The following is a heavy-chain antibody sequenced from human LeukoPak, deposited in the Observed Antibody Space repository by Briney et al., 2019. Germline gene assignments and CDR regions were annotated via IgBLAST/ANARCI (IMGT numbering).Heavy chain of an antibody. CDR3: AREWSS. J-gene: IGHJ5*02. CDR1: DGSISGSY. V-gene: IGHV4-59*01. D-gene: IGHD2-15*01. CDR2: IYYTGST. Sequence: SETLSLTCTVSDGSISGSYWNWIRQPPGKGLEWIGNIYYTGSTNYNPSLKSRVTISVDTSKNQFSLKLSSVTAADTAVYYCAREWSSWGQGTLVTVS.